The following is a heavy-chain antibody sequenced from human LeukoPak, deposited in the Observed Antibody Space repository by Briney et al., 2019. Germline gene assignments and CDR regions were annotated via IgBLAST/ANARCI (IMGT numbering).Heavy chain of an antibody. CDR1: GGSFSGYY. D-gene: IGHD3-16*02. Sequence: SETLSFTCDVYGGSFSGYYWSWIRQPPGKGLEWIGEINHSGSTNYNPSLKSRVTISVDTSKNQFSLKLSSVTAADTAVYYCARGSRYYDYVWGSYRAIGYYFDYWGQGTLVTVSS. CDR3: ARGSRYYDYVWGSYRAIGYYFDY. CDR2: INHSGST. J-gene: IGHJ4*02. V-gene: IGHV4-34*01.